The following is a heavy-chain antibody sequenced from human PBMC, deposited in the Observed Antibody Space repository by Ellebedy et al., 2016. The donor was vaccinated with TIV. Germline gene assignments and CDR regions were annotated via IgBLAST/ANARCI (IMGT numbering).Heavy chain of an antibody. CDR3: AKDQEYFDYMDV. CDR1: GFTFRNYA. J-gene: IGHJ6*03. CDR2: ISGRSGNT. Sequence: GESLKISXAASGFTFRNYAMNWVRQAPGKGLEWVSGISGRSGNTYYAAPVKGRFTNSRDNSKNTLFLQVNSLRAEDTAVYYCAKDQEYFDYMDVWGKGTTVTVSS. V-gene: IGHV3-23*01.